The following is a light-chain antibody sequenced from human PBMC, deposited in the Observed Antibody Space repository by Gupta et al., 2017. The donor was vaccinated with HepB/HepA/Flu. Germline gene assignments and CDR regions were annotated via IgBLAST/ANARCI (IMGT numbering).Light chain of an antibody. Sequence: SSEPTQDPAVSVALGQTVRITCLGDSLRSYYASWYQQKPGQAPVLVIYGKNNRPAGIPDRFSGSSSGNTASLTITGAQAEDEADYYCNSRDSSGNHLVFGTGTKVTVL. J-gene: IGLJ1*01. V-gene: IGLV3-19*01. CDR2: GKN. CDR3: NSRDSSGNHLV. CDR1: SLRSYY.